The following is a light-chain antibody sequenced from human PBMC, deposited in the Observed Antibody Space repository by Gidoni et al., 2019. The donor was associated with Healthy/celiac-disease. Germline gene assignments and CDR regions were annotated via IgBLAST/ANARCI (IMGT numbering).Light chain of an antibody. Sequence: NFMLTQPHSVSESPGKTVTISCTRSSGSIASNYVQWYQQRPGRSPTTVIYEDNQSPSGVPDRFSGSIDSSSNSACLTISGLKTEDEADYYCQSYDSSNHYVFGTGTKVTVL. J-gene: IGLJ1*01. CDR1: SGSIASNY. CDR2: EDN. V-gene: IGLV6-57*01. CDR3: QSYDSSNHYV.